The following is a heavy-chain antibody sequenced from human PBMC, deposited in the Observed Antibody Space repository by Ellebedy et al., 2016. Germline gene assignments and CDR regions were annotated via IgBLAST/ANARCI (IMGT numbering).Heavy chain of an antibody. CDR1: GGTFSSYA. J-gene: IGHJ3*02. Sequence: ASVKVSCKASGGTFSSYAISWVRQAPGQGLEWMGRIIPILGIANYAQKFQGRVTITADKSTSTAYMELSSLRSDDTAVYYCAREGLASCSGGSCYSGSEGAFDIWGQGTMVTVSS. CDR2: IIPILGIA. V-gene: IGHV1-69*04. CDR3: AREGLASCSGGSCYSGSEGAFDI. D-gene: IGHD2-15*01.